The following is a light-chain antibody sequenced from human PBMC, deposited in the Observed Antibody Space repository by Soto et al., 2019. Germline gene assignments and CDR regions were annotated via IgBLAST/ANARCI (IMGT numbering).Light chain of an antibody. CDR3: QQYYSTPPT. J-gene: IGKJ4*01. Sequence: DIVMTQSPDSLAVSLGERATINCKSSQSVLHRSNNRNYLAWYQQKPGQPPKLLIYWASTRESGVPDRFSGSGSGPDFTLTISSLQAEDVAVYYCQQYYSTPPTFGGGTKVEIK. CDR1: QSVLHRSNNRNY. V-gene: IGKV4-1*01. CDR2: WAS.